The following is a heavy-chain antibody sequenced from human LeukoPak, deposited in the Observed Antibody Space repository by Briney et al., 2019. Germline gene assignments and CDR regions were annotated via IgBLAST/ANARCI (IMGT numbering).Heavy chain of an antibody. CDR2: IYHTGST. Sequence: PSETLSLTCTVSGGSINIDNYYWSWIRQPPGKGLEWIGYIYHTGSTYYSPSLKSRVSISVDRSKNHFSLNLTSVTAADTAVYFCARVWSGYYSVDYWGQGTLVTVSS. D-gene: IGHD3-3*01. CDR3: ARVWSGYYSVDY. CDR1: GGSINIDNYY. J-gene: IGHJ4*02. V-gene: IGHV4-30-2*01.